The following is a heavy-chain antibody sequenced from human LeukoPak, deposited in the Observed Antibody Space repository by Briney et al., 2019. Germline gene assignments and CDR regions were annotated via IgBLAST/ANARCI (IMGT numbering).Heavy chain of an antibody. D-gene: IGHD1-20*01. V-gene: IGHV6-1*01. J-gene: IGHJ4*02. CDR2: TYYRSKWYN. Sequence: SQTLSLTCAISGDSVSSNSAAWNWIRQSPSRGLEWLGRTYYRSKWYNDYAVSVKSRITINPDTSKNQFSLQLNSVTPEDTAVYYCARGGVIRVTGTTPFDYWGQGTLVSVSS. CDR1: GDSVSSNSAA. CDR3: ARGGVIRVTGTTPFDY.